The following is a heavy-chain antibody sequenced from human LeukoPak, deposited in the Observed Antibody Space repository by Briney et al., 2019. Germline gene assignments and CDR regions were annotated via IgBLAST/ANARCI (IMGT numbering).Heavy chain of an antibody. CDR2: ISGSGSTI. V-gene: IGHV3-48*03. D-gene: IGHD2-15*01. Sequence: GGSLRLSCAASGFTFSSYEMNWVRQAPGKGLEWISYISGSGSTIYYADSVKGRFTISRDNAKSSMWLQMNSLRDKDTAVYYCARDQTPFYWGQGSLVTVSS. CDR1: GFTFSSYE. CDR3: ARDQTPFY. J-gene: IGHJ4*02.